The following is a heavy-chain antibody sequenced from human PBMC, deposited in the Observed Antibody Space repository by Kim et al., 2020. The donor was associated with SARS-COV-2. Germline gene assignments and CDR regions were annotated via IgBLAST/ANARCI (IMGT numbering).Heavy chain of an antibody. J-gene: IGHJ4*02. CDR2: IYPDGRT. CDR1: GFIVSNSY. Sequence: GGSLRLSCGGFGFIVSNSYMSWVRQAPGKALEWVSVIYPDGRTYYADSVKGRFTISRDTSKNTVYLQMNSVGAEETAVCFCARERLYDSTGYYPYWGQGTLVTVSS. V-gene: IGHV3-66*01. CDR3: ARERLYDSTGYYPY. D-gene: IGHD3-22*01.